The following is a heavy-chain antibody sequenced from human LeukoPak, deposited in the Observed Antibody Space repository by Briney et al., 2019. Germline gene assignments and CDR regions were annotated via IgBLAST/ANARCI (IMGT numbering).Heavy chain of an antibody. J-gene: IGHJ4*02. Sequence: ASVKVSCKASGYTFTGYFMHWVRQAPGQGLEWMGRINPNTGGTDYAQKFQGRVTMTRDTSISTAYMELSGLIFDDTAVYFCARDRFDDYFPYEYWGQGTLVTVSS. CDR2: INPNTGGT. CDR1: GYTFTGYF. V-gene: IGHV1-2*06. D-gene: IGHD2/OR15-2a*01. CDR3: ARDRFDDYFPYEY.